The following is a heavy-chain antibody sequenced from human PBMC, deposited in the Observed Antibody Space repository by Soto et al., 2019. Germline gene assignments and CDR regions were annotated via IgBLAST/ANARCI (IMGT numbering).Heavy chain of an antibody. V-gene: IGHV1-69*06. CDR3: ARDKEMATITEFVY. D-gene: IGHD5-12*01. J-gene: IGHJ4*02. CDR1: GGTLTTYV. CDR2: IIPMFNTT. Sequence: QVQLVQSGTEGKKPGPPVKVSCKPSGGTLTTYVIAGVQRPPGQGLEWMGGIIPMFNTTNYAQRFQGRVTITADKSTSTAYMELNSLRSEDTAVYYCARDKEMATITEFVYWGQGTLVTVSS.